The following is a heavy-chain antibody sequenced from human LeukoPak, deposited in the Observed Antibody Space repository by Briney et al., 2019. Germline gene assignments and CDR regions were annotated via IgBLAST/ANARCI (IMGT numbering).Heavy chain of an antibody. Sequence: PGRSLRLSCAASGFTFNSYDKHWVRQAPGKGLEWVAVISYDGSDKHYADSVEGRFTISRDNSKNTLFLQMNSLRPEDTAVYSCADSGSYSLYWGQGTLVTVSS. CDR2: ISYDGSDK. CDR1: GFTFNSYD. J-gene: IGHJ4*02. D-gene: IGHD1-26*01. V-gene: IGHV3-30*03. CDR3: ADSGSYSLY.